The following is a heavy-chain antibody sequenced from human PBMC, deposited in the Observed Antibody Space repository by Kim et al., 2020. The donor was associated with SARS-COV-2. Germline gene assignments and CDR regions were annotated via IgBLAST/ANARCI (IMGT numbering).Heavy chain of an antibody. CDR3: TRGIGWLHQIEH. Sequence: GGSLRLSCEASGYVFPSYEVTWVRQAPGKGLEWISSISSSGETTYYADSVKGRFTISRDNAKNSLFLQMNSLRAEDTALYFCTRGIGWLHQIEHWGQGT. J-gene: IGHJ4*02. CDR2: ISSSGETT. D-gene: IGHD5-12*01. V-gene: IGHV3-48*03. CDR1: GYVFPSYE.